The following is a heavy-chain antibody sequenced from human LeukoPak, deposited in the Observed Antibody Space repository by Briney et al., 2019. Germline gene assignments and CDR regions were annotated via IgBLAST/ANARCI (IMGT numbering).Heavy chain of an antibody. V-gene: IGHV4-31*03. D-gene: IGHD1-26*01. CDR3: ARDGREHDAFDI. CDR1: GGSISSGGYY. CDR2: IYYSGST. Sequence: TTSETLSLTCTVSGGSISSGGYYWSWIRQHPGKGLEWIGYIYYSGSTYYNPSLKSRVTISVDTSKNQFSLKLSSVTAADTAVYYCARDGREHDAFDIWGQGTMVTVSS. J-gene: IGHJ3*02.